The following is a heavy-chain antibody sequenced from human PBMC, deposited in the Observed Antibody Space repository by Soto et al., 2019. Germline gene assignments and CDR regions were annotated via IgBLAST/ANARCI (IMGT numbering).Heavy chain of an antibody. CDR1: GFTFSIYS. D-gene: IGHD2-2*01. J-gene: IGHJ6*03. CDR3: ARDQPYCSSTSCYYMDV. CDR2: ISSSSSYI. Sequence: GGSLRLSCAASGFTFSIYSMNWVCQAPGKGLEWVSSISSSSSYIYYADSVKGRFTISRDNAKNSLYLQMNSLRAEDTAVYYCARDQPYCSSTSCYYMDVWGKGTTVTVSS. V-gene: IGHV3-21*01.